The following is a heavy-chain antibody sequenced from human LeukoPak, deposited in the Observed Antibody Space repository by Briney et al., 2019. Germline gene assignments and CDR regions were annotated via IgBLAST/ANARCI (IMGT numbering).Heavy chain of an antibody. J-gene: IGHJ4*02. CDR3: ARRGDSDFRID. CDR1: RHSFHSQW. Sequence: GESLKISCKGPRHSFHSQWIGWVRRMPGKGLVWMGIIYPDDSDTRYSPSFQGQVTISADKSISTAYLQWNSLEASDSAIYYCARRGDSDFRIDWGQGTLVTVSS. D-gene: IGHD2-21*02. V-gene: IGHV5-51*01. CDR2: IYPDDSDT.